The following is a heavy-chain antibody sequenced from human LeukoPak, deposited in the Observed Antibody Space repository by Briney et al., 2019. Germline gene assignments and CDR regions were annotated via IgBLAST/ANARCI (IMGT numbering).Heavy chain of an antibody. V-gene: IGHV1-58*02. Sequence: SVKVSCKASGLTFRTSAMQWVRQTRGQGLEWIGWTVLGSGDTNYAQSLKERVTITRDMSTSTAYMELSSLRSEDTAMYYCAAGFSNHGYIYSGQGTLVTVFS. J-gene: IGHJ4*02. D-gene: IGHD6-13*01. CDR3: AAGFSNHGYIY. CDR2: TVLGSGDT. CDR1: GLTFRTSA.